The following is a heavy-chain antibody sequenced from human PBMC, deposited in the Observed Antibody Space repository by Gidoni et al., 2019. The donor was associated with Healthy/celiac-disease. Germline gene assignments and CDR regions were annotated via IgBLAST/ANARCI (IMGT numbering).Heavy chain of an antibody. V-gene: IGHV3-30-3*01. D-gene: IGHD3-3*01. Sequence: ISYDGSNKYYADSVKGRFTISRDNSKNTLYLQMNSLRAEDTAVYYCARDWFSYDFLYYYGMDVWGQGTTVTVSS. J-gene: IGHJ6*02. CDR3: ARDWFSYDFLYYYGMDV. CDR2: ISYDGSNK.